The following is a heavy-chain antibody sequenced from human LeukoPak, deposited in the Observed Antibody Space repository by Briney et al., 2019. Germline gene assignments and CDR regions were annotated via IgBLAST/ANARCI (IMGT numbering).Heavy chain of an antibody. D-gene: IGHD4-23*01. V-gene: IGHV4-4*09. CDR2: IDTSGST. J-gene: IGHJ6*03. CDR3: ARQTPYYSYMDV. CDR1: GDPISSYY. Sequence: SETLSLTCTVSGDPISSYYCSWIRQPPGKGLEWIGYIDTSGSTNYNPSLKSRVTISVDTSKTQFSLRLTSVTAADTAVYYCARQTPYYSYMDVWGKGTTVTVSS.